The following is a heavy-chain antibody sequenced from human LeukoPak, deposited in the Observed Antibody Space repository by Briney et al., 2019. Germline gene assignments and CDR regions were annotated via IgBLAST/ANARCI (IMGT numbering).Heavy chain of an antibody. J-gene: IGHJ4*02. Sequence: GASVKVSCKASGYTFTSYDINWVRQATGQGLEWMGWMNPNSGGTNYAQKFQGRVTMTRDTSISTAYMELSRLRSDDTAVYYCARAPSSGWYPFDYWGQGTLVTVSS. CDR3: ARAPSSGWYPFDY. CDR2: MNPNSGGT. CDR1: GYTFTSYD. D-gene: IGHD6-19*01. V-gene: IGHV1-2*02.